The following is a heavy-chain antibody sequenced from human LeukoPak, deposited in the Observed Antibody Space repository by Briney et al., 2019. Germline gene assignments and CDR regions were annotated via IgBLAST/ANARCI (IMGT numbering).Heavy chain of an antibody. CDR2: ISYDGSNK. CDR3: APGSGSYGVYFDY. J-gene: IGHJ4*02. D-gene: IGHD3-10*01. CDR1: GSTFSSYG. Sequence: GGSLRLSCAASGSTFSSYGMHWVRQAPGKGLEWVAVISYDGSNKYYADSVKGRFTISRDNSKNTLYLQMNSLRAEDTAVYYCAPGSGSYGVYFDYWGQGTLVTVSS. V-gene: IGHV3-30*03.